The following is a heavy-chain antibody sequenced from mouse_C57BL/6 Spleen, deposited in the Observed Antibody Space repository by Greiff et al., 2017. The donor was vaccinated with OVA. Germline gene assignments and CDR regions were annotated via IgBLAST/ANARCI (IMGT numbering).Heavy chain of an antibody. D-gene: IGHD2-4*01. V-gene: IGHV5-17*01. CDR1: GFTFSDYG. Sequence: EVQGVESGGGLVKPGGSLKLSCAASGFTFSDYGMHWVRQAPEKGLEWVAYISSGSSTIYYADTVKGRFTISSDNAKNTLFLQMTSLRSEDTAMYYCARPTMITPDWYFDVWGTGTTVTVSS. CDR2: ISSGSSTI. J-gene: IGHJ1*03. CDR3: ARPTMITPDWYFDV.